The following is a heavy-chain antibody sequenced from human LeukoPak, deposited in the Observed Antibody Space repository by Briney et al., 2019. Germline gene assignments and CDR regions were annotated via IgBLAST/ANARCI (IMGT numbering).Heavy chain of an antibody. V-gene: IGHV4-59*08. J-gene: IGHJ3*02. D-gene: IGHD2-2*01. Sequence: PSETLSLTCTVSNDSISPLYWGWIRQPPGKGLEFIGYIFYSGTTNFNPSLKSRVTLSVDTSKNQFSLRLNSVTAADTAVYYCARQKCTSTSCLTKNAFDIWGQGTMVTVSS. CDR1: NDSISPLY. CDR3: ARQKCTSTSCLTKNAFDI. CDR2: IFYSGTT.